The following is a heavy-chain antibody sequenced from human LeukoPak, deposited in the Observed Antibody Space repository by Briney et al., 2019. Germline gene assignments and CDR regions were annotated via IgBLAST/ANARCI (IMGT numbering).Heavy chain of an antibody. V-gene: IGHV1-18*01. Sequence: ASVKVSCKASGYTFTSYGISWVRQAPGQGLEWMGWISAYNGNTNYAQKLQGRVTMTTDTSTSTAYMELRSLRSDDTAVYYCARGSDLYGSGSYSLNDYWGQGTLVTVSS. D-gene: IGHD3-10*01. CDR3: ARGSDLYGSGSYSLNDY. CDR1: GYTFTSYG. CDR2: ISAYNGNT. J-gene: IGHJ4*02.